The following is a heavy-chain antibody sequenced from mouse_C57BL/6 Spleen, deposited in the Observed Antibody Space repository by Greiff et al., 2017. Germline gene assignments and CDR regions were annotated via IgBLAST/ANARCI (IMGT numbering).Heavy chain of an antibody. CDR1: GFTFSDYG. J-gene: IGHJ4*01. CDR2: ISSGSSTI. CDR3: ARRDDYDWGYAMDY. Sequence: EVKLVESGGGLVKPGGSLKLSCAASGFTFSDYGMHWVRQAPEKGLEWVAYISSGSSTIYYADTVKGRFTISRDNAKNTLFLQMTSLRSEDTAMYYCARRDDYDWGYAMDYWGQGTSVTVSS. V-gene: IGHV5-17*01. D-gene: IGHD2-4*01.